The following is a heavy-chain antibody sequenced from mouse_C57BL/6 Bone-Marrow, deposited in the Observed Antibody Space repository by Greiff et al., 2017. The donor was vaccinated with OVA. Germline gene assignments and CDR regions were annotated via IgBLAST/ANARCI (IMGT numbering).Heavy chain of an antibody. Sequence: QVTLKECGPGILQSSQTLSLTCSFSGFSLSTSGMGVSWIRQPSGKGLEWLAHIYWDDDKRYNPSLKSRLTISKDTSRNQVFLKITSVDTADTATYYCARRETPYYGSSPWYFDVWGTGTTVTVSS. J-gene: IGHJ1*03. CDR3: ARRETPYYGSSPWYFDV. CDR1: GFSLSTSGMG. V-gene: IGHV8-12*01. D-gene: IGHD1-1*01. CDR2: IYWDDDK.